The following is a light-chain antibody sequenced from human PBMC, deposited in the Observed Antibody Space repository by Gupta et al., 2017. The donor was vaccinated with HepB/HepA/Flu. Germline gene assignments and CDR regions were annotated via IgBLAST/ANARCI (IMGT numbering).Light chain of an antibody. Sequence: QSVLTQPPSASGTPGQRVTISCSGSSSNVGSNYVYCYQQLPGTDPKLLIFSKNQRPSGVPDRFSGSKSGNYASPDTSGLRSEEEADDYCAAWDDSMSGPVFGGGTKLTVL. CDR1: SSNVGSNY. V-gene: IGLV1-47*02. CDR3: AAWDDSMSGPV. J-gene: IGLJ2*01. CDR2: SKN.